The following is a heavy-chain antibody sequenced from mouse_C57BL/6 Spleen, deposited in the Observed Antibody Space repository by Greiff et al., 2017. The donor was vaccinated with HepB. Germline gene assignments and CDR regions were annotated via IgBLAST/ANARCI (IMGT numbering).Heavy chain of an antibody. CDR1: GYTFTSYW. D-gene: IGHD1-1*01. CDR3: ARISFTTVVATNAY. CDR2: IHPNSGST. Sequence: VQLQQSGAELVKPGASVPLSCTASGYTFTSYWMHWVKQRPGQGLEWIGMIHPNSGSTNYNEKFKSKATLTVDKSSSTAYMQLSSLTSEDSAVYYCARISFTTVVATNAYWGQGTLVTVSA. V-gene: IGHV1-64*01. J-gene: IGHJ3*01.